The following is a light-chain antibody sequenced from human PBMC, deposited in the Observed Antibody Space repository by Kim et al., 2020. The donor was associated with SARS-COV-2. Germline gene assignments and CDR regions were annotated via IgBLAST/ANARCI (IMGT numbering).Light chain of an antibody. CDR3: QQTYSTPYT. J-gene: IGKJ2*01. CDR2: AAS. Sequence: DIQMTQSPSSLSASVGDRVTITCRASQSISSYLNWYQQKPGKAPNLLIYAASRLQSGVPSTFSGSGSGTDFTLTISSLQPEDFATFYCQQTYSTPYTFGQGTKVEI. CDR1: QSISSY. V-gene: IGKV1-39*01.